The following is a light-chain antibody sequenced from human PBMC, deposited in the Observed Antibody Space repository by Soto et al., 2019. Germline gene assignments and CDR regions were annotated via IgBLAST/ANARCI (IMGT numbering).Light chain of an antibody. V-gene: IGLV2-14*01. CDR3: TSYTSYSTLDV. CDR1: SSDVGGYNY. J-gene: IGLJ1*01. Sequence: QSALTQPASVSWSPGQSITISCTGTSSDVGGYNYVSWYQQHPDKAPKLMIYEVSNRPSGVSNRFSGSKSGHTASLTISGLQSEDEADYFCTSYTSYSTLDVFGTGTKLTVL. CDR2: EVS.